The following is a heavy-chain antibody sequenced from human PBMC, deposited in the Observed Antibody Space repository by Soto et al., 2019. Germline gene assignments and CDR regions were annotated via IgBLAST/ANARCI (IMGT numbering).Heavy chain of an antibody. J-gene: IGHJ6*02. D-gene: IGHD3-3*01. V-gene: IGHV3-21*01. CDR1: GFTFSSYS. CDR3: ARDRIKSEPSLYDFWSGYIYYYGMDV. CDR2: ISSSSSYI. Sequence: SLRLSCAASGFTFSSYSMNWVRQAPGKGLEWVSSISSSSSYIYYADSVKGRFTISRDNAKNSLYLQMNSLRAEDTAVYYCARDRIKSEPSLYDFWSGYIYYYGMDVWGQGTTVTVSS.